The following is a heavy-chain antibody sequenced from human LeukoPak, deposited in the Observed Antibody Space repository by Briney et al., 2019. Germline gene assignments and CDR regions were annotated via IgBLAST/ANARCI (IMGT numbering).Heavy chain of an antibody. J-gene: IGHJ6*03. Sequence: PGGSLRLSCAASGFTFSSYGMHWVRQAPGKGLEWVAFMRYDGSNRNYADSVKGRFTISRDYSKNTLYLQMNSLRAEDTAVYYCAKGVRVPLLRYFSYYMDVWGKGTTVTISS. CDR3: AKGVRVPLLRYFSYYMDV. V-gene: IGHV3-30*02. D-gene: IGHD3-9*01. CDR2: MRYDGSNR. CDR1: GFTFSSYG.